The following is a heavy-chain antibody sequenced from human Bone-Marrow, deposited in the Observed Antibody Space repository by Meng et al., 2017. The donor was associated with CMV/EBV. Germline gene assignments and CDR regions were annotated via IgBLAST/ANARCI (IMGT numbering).Heavy chain of an antibody. J-gene: IGHJ4*02. CDR3: AKERAEEFDY. CDR1: GFTFSSYG. CDR2: IRYDGSNK. Sequence: GESLKISCAASGFTFSSYGMHWVRQAPGKGLEWVAFIRYDGSNKYYADSVKGRFTISRDNSKNTLYLQMNSLRAEDTAVYYRAKERAEEFDYWGQGTLVTVSS. V-gene: IGHV3-30*02.